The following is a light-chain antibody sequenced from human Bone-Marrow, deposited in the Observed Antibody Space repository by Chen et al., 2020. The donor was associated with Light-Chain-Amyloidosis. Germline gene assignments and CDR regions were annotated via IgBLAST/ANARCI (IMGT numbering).Light chain of an antibody. J-gene: IGLJ1*01. CDR3: CSYAGSPLYV. Sequence: QSALTQPASVSGSPGQPLPLSCAGTSSDVGSYDFVSWYQQHAGKAPKLMIYEVTKRPSGVSNRFSGSKSGNTASLTISGLQAEDEADYYCCSYAGSPLYVFGTGTKVSVL. CDR2: EVT. V-gene: IGLV2-23*02. CDR1: SSDVGSYDF.